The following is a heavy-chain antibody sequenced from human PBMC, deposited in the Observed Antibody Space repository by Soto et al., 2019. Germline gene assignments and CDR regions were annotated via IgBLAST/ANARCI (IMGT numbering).Heavy chain of an antibody. V-gene: IGHV5-51*01. CDR1: GYSFTSYW. CDR2: IYPGDSDT. CDR3: ARQAIAVAPLYYYYGMDV. Sequence: GESLKISCKGSGYSFTSYWIGWVRQMPGKGLEWMGIIYPGDSDTRYSPSFQGQVTISADESISTAYLQWSSLKASDTAMYYCARQAIAVAPLYYYYGMDVWGQGTTVTVSS. J-gene: IGHJ6*02. D-gene: IGHD6-19*01.